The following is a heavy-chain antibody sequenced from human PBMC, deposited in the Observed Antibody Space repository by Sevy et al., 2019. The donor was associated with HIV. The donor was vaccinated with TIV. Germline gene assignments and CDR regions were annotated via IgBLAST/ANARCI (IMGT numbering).Heavy chain of an antibody. CDR2: INQDGSEK. Sequence: GGSLRLSCAASGISFSNYWMNWVRQAPGKGLEWVANINQDGSEKKFVGSVKGRFTMSRDNAKNSVYLQMNSLTAEDTAVYYCARDRWAKYPEDGFDIWGQGTMVTVSS. CDR1: GISFSNYW. CDR3: ARDRWAKYPEDGFDI. J-gene: IGHJ3*02. V-gene: IGHV3-7*01.